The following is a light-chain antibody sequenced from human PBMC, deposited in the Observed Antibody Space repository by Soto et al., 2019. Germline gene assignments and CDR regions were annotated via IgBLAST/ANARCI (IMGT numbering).Light chain of an antibody. CDR1: QSVSSSY. CDR2: GAP. Sequence: EIVLTQSPGTLSLSPGERATLSCRASQSVSSSYLAGSQQKPGQAPRHLIDGAPSRATGIPDRFSGSGSGTAFTLTISRPEPEDFAVYYCQQYGRSPMYTLGQGTKLEIK. V-gene: IGKV3-20*01. J-gene: IGKJ2*01. CDR3: QQYGRSPMYT.